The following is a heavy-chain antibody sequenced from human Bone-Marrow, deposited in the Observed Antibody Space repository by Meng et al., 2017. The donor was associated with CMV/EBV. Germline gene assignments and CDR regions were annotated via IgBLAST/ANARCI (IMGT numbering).Heavy chain of an antibody. CDR3: ARTIAAAGTGTFYY. J-gene: IGHJ4*02. CDR2: INHSGST. D-gene: IGHD6-13*01. CDR1: GGSFSGYY. V-gene: IGHV4-34*01. Sequence: SETLSLTCAVYGGSFSGYYWSWIRQPPGKGLEWIGEINHSGSTNYNPSLKSRVTISVDTSKNQFSLKLSSVTAADTAVYYCARTIAAAGTGTFYYWGQGTLVTVSS.